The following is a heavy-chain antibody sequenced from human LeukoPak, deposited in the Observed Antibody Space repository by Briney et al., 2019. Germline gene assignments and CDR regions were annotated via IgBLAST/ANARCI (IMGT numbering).Heavy chain of an antibody. CDR3: ARGEVDSSGWDCFHF. CDR2: INPSTGST. V-gene: IGHV1-46*01. D-gene: IGHD6-19*01. CDR1: GYTFTSYY. J-gene: IGHJ4*02. Sequence: ASVKVSCKASGYTFTSYYMHWVRQAPGQGLEWMGVINPSTGSTTYAQKFQGRVTMTRDTSTSTVYMELGSLRSEDTAVYNCARGEVDSSGWDCFHFWGQGTLVTVSS.